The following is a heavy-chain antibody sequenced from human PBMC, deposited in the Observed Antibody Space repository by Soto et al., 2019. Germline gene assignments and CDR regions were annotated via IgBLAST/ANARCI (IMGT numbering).Heavy chain of an antibody. Sequence: SETLSLTCTVSGGSISSNSYYGGWIRQPPGKGLEWIGSIYYSGSTYYNPSLKSRVTISVDTSKNQFSLKLSSVTAADTALYYSPRGTPAAVGGVVIVPPRSYLFGYWGQGPMVT. J-gene: IGHJ4*02. CDR3: PRGTPAAVGGVVIVPPRSYLFGY. V-gene: IGHV4-39*01. D-gene: IGHD3-3*01. CDR2: IYYSGST. CDR1: GGSISSNSYY.